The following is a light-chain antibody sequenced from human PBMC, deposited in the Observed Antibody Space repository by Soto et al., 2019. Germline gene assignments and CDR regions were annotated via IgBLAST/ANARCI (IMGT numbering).Light chain of an antibody. CDR2: EVS. Sequence: QSALTQPASVSGSPGQSITISCTGTSSDVGGYGYVSWCQQHPGKAPKLIIYEVSNRPSGVSNRFSGSKSGNTASLTISGLQADDEADYYCNSYTSKSTGVFGTGTKVTVL. CDR1: SSDVGGYGY. CDR3: NSYTSKSTGV. V-gene: IGLV2-14*01. J-gene: IGLJ1*01.